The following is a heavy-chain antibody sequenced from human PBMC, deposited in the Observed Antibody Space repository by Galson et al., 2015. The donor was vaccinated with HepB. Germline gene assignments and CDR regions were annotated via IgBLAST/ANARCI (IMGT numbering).Heavy chain of an antibody. CDR3: ARDLRPYRLTRNDAFDI. V-gene: IGHV1-3*01. Sequence: SVKVSCKASGYTFTSYAMHWVRQAPGQRLEWMGWINAGNGNTKYSQKFQGRVTITRDTSASTAYMELSSLRSEDTAVYYCARDLRPYRLTRNDAFDIWGQGTMVTVSS. CDR2: INAGNGNT. D-gene: IGHD1-14*01. CDR1: GYTFTSYA. J-gene: IGHJ3*02.